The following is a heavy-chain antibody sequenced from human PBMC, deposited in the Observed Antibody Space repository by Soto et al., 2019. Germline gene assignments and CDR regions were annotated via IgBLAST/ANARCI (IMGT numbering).Heavy chain of an antibody. V-gene: IGHV4-59*08. CDR1: GGSISSYY. Sequence: SETLSLTCTVSGGSISSYYWSWIRQPPGKGLEWIGYVYDSGATNYDPFLVSRVTMSVDTSKNQFFLKLTSATAADTAIYYCARLNYYDSLYYFDKWDPGTLVTVSS. J-gene: IGHJ4*02. CDR2: VYDSGAT. CDR3: ARLNYYDSLYYFDK. D-gene: IGHD3-22*01.